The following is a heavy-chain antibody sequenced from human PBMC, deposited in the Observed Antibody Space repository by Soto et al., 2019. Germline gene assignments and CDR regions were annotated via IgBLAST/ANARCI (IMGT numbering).Heavy chain of an antibody. Sequence: GGALTLSCAPSGFTFSCYAMNWVRQALGQGLEWVSAISGSGGSTYYADSVKGRFTISRDNSKNTLYLQMNSLRAEDTAVYYCAKVRGSESYYVYYGMDVWGQGTTVTVSS. CDR3: AKVRGSESYYVYYGMDV. J-gene: IGHJ6*02. D-gene: IGHD3-10*01. CDR2: ISGSGGST. CDR1: GFTFSCYA. V-gene: IGHV3-23*01.